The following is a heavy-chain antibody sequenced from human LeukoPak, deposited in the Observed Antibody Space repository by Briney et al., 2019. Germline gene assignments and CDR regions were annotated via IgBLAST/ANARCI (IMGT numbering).Heavy chain of an antibody. CDR2: IWYDGSNK. CDR3: ARDTISDCSGGSCQNWFDP. CDR1: GFTFSSYA. D-gene: IGHD2-15*01. V-gene: IGHV3-33*08. Sequence: GGSLRLSCAASGFTFSSYAMHWVRQAPGKGPEWVAVIWYDGSNKYYADSVKGRFTISRDNSKNTLYLQMNSLRAEDTAVYYCARDTISDCSGGSCQNWFDPWGQGTLVTVSS. J-gene: IGHJ5*02.